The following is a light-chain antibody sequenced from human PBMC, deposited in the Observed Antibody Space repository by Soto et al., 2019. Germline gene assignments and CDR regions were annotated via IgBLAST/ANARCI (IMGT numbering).Light chain of an antibody. J-gene: IGLJ2*01. Sequence: QSVLTQPPSASGTPGQRVTISCSGSSSNIGTNYVYWYQQLPGTAPKLLIYGDHQRPSGVPDRLSGSRSGTSASLAISGLRSEDEADYYCATWDDILSGPVFGGGPKLTVL. CDR3: ATWDDILSGPV. CDR1: SSNIGTNY. V-gene: IGLV1-47*02. CDR2: GDH.